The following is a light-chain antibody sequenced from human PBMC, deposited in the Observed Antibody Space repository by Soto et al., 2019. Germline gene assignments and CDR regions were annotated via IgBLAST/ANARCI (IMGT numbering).Light chain of an antibody. CDR2: AAS. Sequence: DIQMTQSPSSLSASVGDRVTITCRASQSISSYLNWYQQKPGKAPKLLIYAASSLQSGVPSRFSGSGSGTDFTLTISSLQPEDFATYYCQQSYSTPRFTLITFGPGTKVDIK. V-gene: IGKV1-39*01. J-gene: IGKJ3*01. CDR3: QQSYSTPRFTLIT. CDR1: QSISSY.